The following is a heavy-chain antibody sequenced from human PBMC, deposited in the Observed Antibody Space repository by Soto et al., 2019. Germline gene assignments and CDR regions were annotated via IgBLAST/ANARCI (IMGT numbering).Heavy chain of an antibody. D-gene: IGHD6-19*01. J-gene: IGHJ6*02. CDR2: INHSGST. CDR1: CGSFIGYY. Sequence: SETLSLTCAFYCGSFIGYYWSWIRQPPGKGLEWIGEINHSGSTNYNPSLKSRVTISVDTSKNQFSLKLSSVTAADTAVYYCAFSEVAGRRYYYGMDVWGQGTTVTVSS. V-gene: IGHV4-34*01. CDR3: AFSEVAGRRYYYGMDV.